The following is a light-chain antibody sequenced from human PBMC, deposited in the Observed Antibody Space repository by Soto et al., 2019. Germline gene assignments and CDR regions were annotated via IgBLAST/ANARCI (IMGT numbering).Light chain of an antibody. CDR3: TSYAGYNNPVV. CDR2: EVN. Sequence: QSALTQPPSASGSPGQSVTISCTGTSIDVGFYNYVSWYQQHPDKAPQLMIYEVNKRPSGVPDRFSGSKSGNTASLTVSGLQTDDEADYYCTSYAGYNNPVVFGGGTKVTVL. CDR1: SIDVGFYNY. J-gene: IGLJ3*02. V-gene: IGLV2-8*01.